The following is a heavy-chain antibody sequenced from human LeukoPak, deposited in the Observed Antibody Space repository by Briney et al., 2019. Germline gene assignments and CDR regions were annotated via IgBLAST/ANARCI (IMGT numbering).Heavy chain of an antibody. J-gene: IGHJ4*02. CDR3: ARGEWGYSSSWYLDY. CDR1: GGSISSSSYY. CDR2: IYYSGSN. Sequence: SETLSLTCTVSGGSISSSSYYWGWIRPPPGKGREWIGSIYYSGSNYYNPSLKSRVTISVDTSKNQFSLKLGSVTAADTAVYYCARGEWGYSSSWYLDYWGQGTLVTVSS. D-gene: IGHD6-13*01. V-gene: IGHV4-39*07.